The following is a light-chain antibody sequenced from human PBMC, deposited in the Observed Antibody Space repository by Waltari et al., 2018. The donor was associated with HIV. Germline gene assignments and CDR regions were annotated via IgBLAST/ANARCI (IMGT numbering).Light chain of an antibody. CDR3: CSYAGTSILV. CDR1: SSAVGSYNL. V-gene: IGLV2-23*02. Sequence: QSALTPPASVSGSPGQSITISCTGTSSAVGSYNLVSWYQQHPGKAPKLMIYEVTKRPSGVSNRFSGSKSGNTASLTISGLQAEDEGDYHCCSYAGTSILVFGGGTKMTVL. J-gene: IGLJ3*02. CDR2: EVT.